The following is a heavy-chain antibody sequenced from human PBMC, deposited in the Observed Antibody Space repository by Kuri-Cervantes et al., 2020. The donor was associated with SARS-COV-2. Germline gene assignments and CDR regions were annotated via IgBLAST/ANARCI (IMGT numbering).Heavy chain of an antibody. D-gene: IGHD4-17*01. V-gene: IGHV5-51*01. Sequence: GGSLRLSCKGSGYSLTNYWIAWVCQMPGKGLEWMGIIYPGDSDTKYSPSFQGQVTVSADKSISTAFLQWSSLKASDTAMYHCARRAYGEQVDYYYMDVWGKGTTVTVSS. CDR3: ARRAYGEQVDYYYMDV. J-gene: IGHJ6*03. CDR2: IYPGDSDT. CDR1: GYSLTNYW.